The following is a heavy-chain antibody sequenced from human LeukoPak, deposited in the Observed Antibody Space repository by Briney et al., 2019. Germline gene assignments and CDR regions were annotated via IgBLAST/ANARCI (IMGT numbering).Heavy chain of an antibody. CDR1: GFTFSTYA. J-gene: IGHJ4*02. V-gene: IGHV3-23*01. Sequence: GGSLRLSCAPSGFTFSTYAMSWVRQVPGKGLEWVSAISASSRTYYAGSVKGRFTVSRDNYRDILFLQMNNRRADDTVLYYCAKEGWAGNTGWHLFDSWGQGTLVTVSS. CDR2: ISASSRT. CDR3: AKEGWAGNTGWHLFDS. D-gene: IGHD6-19*01.